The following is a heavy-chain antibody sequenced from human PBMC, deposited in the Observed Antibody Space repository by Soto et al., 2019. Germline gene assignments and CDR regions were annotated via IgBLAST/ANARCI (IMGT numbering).Heavy chain of an antibody. CDR1: GGSIISSNW. Sequence: SETLSLTCAVSGGSIISSNWWSWVRQPPGKGLEWIGEIYHSGITTYRPSLKSRVSISIDKSKNNFFLNLTSATAADTAVYYCARARGALWWSDSPGPAPLVTVSS. CDR3: ARARGALWWSDS. CDR2: IYHSGIT. J-gene: IGHJ5*01. D-gene: IGHD3-16*01. V-gene: IGHV4-4*02.